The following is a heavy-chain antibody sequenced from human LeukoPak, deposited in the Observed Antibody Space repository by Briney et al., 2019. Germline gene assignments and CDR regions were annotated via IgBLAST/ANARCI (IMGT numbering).Heavy chain of an antibody. J-gene: IGHJ4*02. CDR1: GFTFSSYS. Sequence: PGGSLRLSCAASGFTFSSYSMNWVRQAPGKGLEWVSSISSSSSYIYYADSVKGRFTISRDNAKNSLYLQMNSLRAEDTAVYYCARDKGRQGRTEYYDFWSGFDYWGQGTLVTVSS. D-gene: IGHD3-3*01. CDR2: ISSSSSYI. CDR3: ARDKGRQGRTEYYDFWSGFDY. V-gene: IGHV3-21*01.